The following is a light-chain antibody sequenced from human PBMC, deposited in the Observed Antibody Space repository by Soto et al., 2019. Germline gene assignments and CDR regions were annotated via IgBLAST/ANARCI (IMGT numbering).Light chain of an antibody. J-gene: IGKJ1*01. Sequence: EIVLTQSPGTLSLSPGEKATLSCRASQSVSRNYLAWYQQKPGQAPRLLIYGASSRATGIPERFSGSRSGTDFTLTISSLQSEDFAVYYCQQYNNWPRTFGQGTKVDIK. CDR3: QQYNNWPRT. V-gene: IGKV3-20*01. CDR2: GAS. CDR1: QSVSRNY.